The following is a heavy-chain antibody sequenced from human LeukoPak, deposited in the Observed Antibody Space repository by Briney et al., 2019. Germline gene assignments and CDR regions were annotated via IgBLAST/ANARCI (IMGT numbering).Heavy chain of an antibody. CDR3: ARQLDDYFDY. Sequence: KTGGSRRLSCAASGFTFSSYSMSWVRQAPGKGLEWVSYISSSSSYTNYADSVKGRFTISRDNAKNSLYLQMNSLRAEDTAVYYCARQLDDYFDYWGQGTLVTVSS. J-gene: IGHJ4*02. V-gene: IGHV3-21*05. CDR1: GFTFSSYS. CDR2: ISSSSSYT. D-gene: IGHD5-18*01.